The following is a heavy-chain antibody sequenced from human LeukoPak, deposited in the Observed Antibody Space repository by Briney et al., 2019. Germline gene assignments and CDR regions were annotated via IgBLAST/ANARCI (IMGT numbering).Heavy chain of an antibody. CDR3: ARAEVSGWLYYFDY. V-gene: IGHV1-2*06. CDR2: INPNSGGT. J-gene: IGHJ4*02. D-gene: IGHD6-19*01. CDR1: GYTFTGYY. Sequence: ASVKVSCKGSGYTFTGYYMHWVRQAPGQGGEWMGRINPNSGGTSYAQKFQGRVTITRDTSISTAYMELSRLRSDDTAVYYCARAEVSGWLYYFDYWGQGTLVTVSS.